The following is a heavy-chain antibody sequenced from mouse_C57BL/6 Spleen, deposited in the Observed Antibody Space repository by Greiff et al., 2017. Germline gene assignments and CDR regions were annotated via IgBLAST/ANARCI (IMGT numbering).Heavy chain of an antibody. CDR2: IWRGGST. Sequence: VQLQESGPGLVQPSQSLSITCTVSGFSLTSYGVHWVRQSPGKGLEWLGVIWRGGSTDYNAAFMSRLSITKDNSKSQVFFKMNSLQADDTAIYYCAKESYYGSSPYWYFDVWGTGTTVTVSS. J-gene: IGHJ1*03. V-gene: IGHV2-5*01. CDR1: GFSLTSYG. D-gene: IGHD1-1*01. CDR3: AKESYYGSSPYWYFDV.